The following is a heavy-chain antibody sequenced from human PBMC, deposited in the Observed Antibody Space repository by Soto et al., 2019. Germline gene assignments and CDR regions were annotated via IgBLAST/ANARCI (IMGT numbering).Heavy chain of an antibody. J-gene: IGHJ5*02. Sequence: GASVKVSCKASGGTFSSYAISWVRQAPGQGLEWMGGIIPIFGTANYAQKFQGRVTITADESTSTAYMELSSLRSEDTAVYYCAIRGELGYCTNGVCSYPWWFDPWGQGTLVTVSS. CDR3: AIRGELGYCTNGVCSYPWWFDP. D-gene: IGHD2-8*01. CDR2: IIPIFGTA. V-gene: IGHV1-69*13. CDR1: GGTFSSYA.